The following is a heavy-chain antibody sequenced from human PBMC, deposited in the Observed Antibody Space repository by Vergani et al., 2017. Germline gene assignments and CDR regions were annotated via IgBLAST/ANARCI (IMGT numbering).Heavy chain of an antibody. Sequence: QVQLVESEGGVVQPGRSLTLSCVASGFTFSSHGMHWVRQAPGKGLEWVAVIWYDGSNKYYGDSVKGRFTISRDNSKNTLYLQMNSLRAEDTAVYYCAKDIRMSVAAFDIWGQGTMVTVSS. CDR1: GFTFSSHG. V-gene: IGHV3-33*06. CDR3: AKDIRMSVAAFDI. J-gene: IGHJ3*02. CDR2: IWYDGSNK. D-gene: IGHD3-16*01.